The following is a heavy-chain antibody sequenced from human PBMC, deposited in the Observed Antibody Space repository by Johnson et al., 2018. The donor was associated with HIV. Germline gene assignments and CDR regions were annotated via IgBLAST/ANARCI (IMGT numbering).Heavy chain of an antibody. D-gene: IGHD5-18*01. Sequence: VQLVESGGGLVQPGRSLRLSCTASGFTFGDYAMSWFRQAPGKGLEWVGFIRSKAYGGTTEYAASVKGRFTISRDNSKNTLYLQMTSLRDEDTAAYHCAKERLLHDAFDFWGQGTMVTVSS. J-gene: IGHJ3*01. CDR3: AKERLLHDAFDF. V-gene: IGHV3-49*03. CDR1: GFTFGDYA. CDR2: IRSKAYGGTT.